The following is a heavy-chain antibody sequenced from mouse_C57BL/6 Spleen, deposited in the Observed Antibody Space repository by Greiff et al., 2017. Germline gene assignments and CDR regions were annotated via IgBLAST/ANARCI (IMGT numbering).Heavy chain of an antibody. Sequence: QVQLQQSGAELARPGASVKMSCKASGYTFTSYTMHWVKQRPGQGLEWIGYINPSSGYTKYNQKFKDKATLTADKSSSTAYMQLSSLTSEDSAVYYCARSEDYDDYAMDYWGQGTSVTVSS. CDR3: ARSEDYDDYAMDY. V-gene: IGHV1-4*01. CDR2: INPSSGYT. CDR1: GYTFTSYT. D-gene: IGHD2-4*01. J-gene: IGHJ4*01.